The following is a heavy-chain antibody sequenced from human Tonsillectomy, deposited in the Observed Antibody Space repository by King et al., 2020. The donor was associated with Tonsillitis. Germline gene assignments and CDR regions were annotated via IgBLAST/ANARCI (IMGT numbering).Heavy chain of an antibody. V-gene: IGHV4-4*02. CDR1: GGSVSSSHW. J-gene: IGHJ2*01. CDR2: ISHGGSI. Sequence: LQLQESGPGLVKPSETLSLTCAVSGGSVSSSHWWSWVRQPPGKGLEWIGEISHGGSINYNPSLKSRVTISLDKSNNQFSLRLSSVTAADTAVDYCARDYYYRDAYWYFDLWGRGALVTVSS. D-gene: IGHD3-22*01. CDR3: ARDYYYRDAYWYFDL.